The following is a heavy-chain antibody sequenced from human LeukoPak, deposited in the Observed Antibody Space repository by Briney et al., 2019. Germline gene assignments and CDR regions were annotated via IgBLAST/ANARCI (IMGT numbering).Heavy chain of an antibody. J-gene: IGHJ4*02. CDR1: GFTFSSYS. D-gene: IGHD3-10*01. Sequence: GGSLRLSCAASGFTFSSYSMNWVRQAPGKGLEWVSSISSSSSYIYYADSVKGRFTISRDNAKNSLYLQMNSLRAEDTAVYYCARGLWFGELGFDYWGQGALVTVSS. CDR2: ISSSSSYI. V-gene: IGHV3-21*01. CDR3: ARGLWFGELGFDY.